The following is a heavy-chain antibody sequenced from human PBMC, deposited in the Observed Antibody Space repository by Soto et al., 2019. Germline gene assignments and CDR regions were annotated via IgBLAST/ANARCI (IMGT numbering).Heavy chain of an antibody. Sequence: SETLSLTCTVSGGSIISSSYYWVWIRQPPGKGLEWIGSIYYSGSTYYNPSLKSRVTISVDTSKNQFSLKLSSVTAADTAVYYCARLEGGHYDYWGQGTLVTVSS. CDR1: GGSIISSSYY. CDR3: ARLEGGHYDY. CDR2: IYYSGST. V-gene: IGHV4-39*01. J-gene: IGHJ4*02. D-gene: IGHD1-26*01.